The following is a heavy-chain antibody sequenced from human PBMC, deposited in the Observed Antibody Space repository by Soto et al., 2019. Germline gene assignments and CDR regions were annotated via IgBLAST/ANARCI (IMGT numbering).Heavy chain of an antibody. Sequence: QVQLQESGPGLVKPSQTLSLTCTVSGGSISSGGYYWSWIRQHPGKGLEWIGYIYYSGSTYYNPYLKSRVTLSVDKSKNKFSLKLRSVTAADTAVYYCATYGSGGSCYLDYWGQGPLVTVSS. D-gene: IGHD2-15*01. CDR1: GGSISSGGYY. V-gene: IGHV4-31*03. J-gene: IGHJ4*02. CDR2: IYYSGST. CDR3: ATYGSGGSCYLDY.